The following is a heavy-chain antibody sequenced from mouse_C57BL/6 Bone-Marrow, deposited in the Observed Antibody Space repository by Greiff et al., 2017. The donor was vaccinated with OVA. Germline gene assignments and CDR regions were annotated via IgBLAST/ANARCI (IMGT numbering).Heavy chain of an antibody. V-gene: IGHV1-55*01. CDR2: IYPGSGST. J-gene: IGHJ4*01. D-gene: IGHD1-1*01. CDR3: ARSDYGSSYVGAMDY. CDR1: GYTFTSYW. Sequence: QVQLQQPGAELVKPGASVKMSCKASGYTFTSYWITWVKQRPGQGLEWIGDIYPGSGSTNYNEKFKSKATLTVDTSSSTAYMQLSSLTSEDSAIYYCARSDYGSSYVGAMDYWCQGTSVTVSS.